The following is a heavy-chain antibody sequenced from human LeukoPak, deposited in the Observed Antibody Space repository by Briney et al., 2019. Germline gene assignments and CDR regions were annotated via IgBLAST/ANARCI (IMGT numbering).Heavy chain of an antibody. CDR3: ARDKIFGVVTAFDP. D-gene: IGHD3-3*01. V-gene: IGHV3-20*04. Sequence: GGSLRLPCAASGFTFDDYGMSWVRQAPGKGLEWVSGINWNGGSTGYADSVKGRFTISRDNAKNSLYLQMNSLRAEDTALYYCARDKIFGVVTAFDPWGQGTLVTVSS. CDR2: INWNGGST. CDR1: GFTFDDYG. J-gene: IGHJ5*02.